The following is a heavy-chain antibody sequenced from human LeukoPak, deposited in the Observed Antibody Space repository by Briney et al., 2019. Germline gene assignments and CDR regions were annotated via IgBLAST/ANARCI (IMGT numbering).Heavy chain of an antibody. Sequence: SETLSLTCAVYGGSFSGYYWSWIRQPPGKGLEWIGEINHSGSTNYNPSLKSRVTISVDTSKNQFSLKLRSVTAADTAVYYCARHDLATGSPRLWSGYNWFDPWGQGTLVTVSS. CDR2: INHSGST. V-gene: IGHV4-34*01. CDR1: GGSFSGYY. CDR3: ARHDLATGSPRLWSGYNWFDP. J-gene: IGHJ5*02. D-gene: IGHD3-10*02.